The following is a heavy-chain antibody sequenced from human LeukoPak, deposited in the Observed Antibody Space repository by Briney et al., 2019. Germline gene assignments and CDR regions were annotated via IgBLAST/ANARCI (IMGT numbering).Heavy chain of an antibody. D-gene: IGHD6-13*01. CDR2: INPNSGGT. CDR1: GYTFTGYY. J-gene: IGHJ4*02. Sequence: ASVKVSCKASGYTFTGYYMHWVRQAPGQGLEWMGWINPNSGGTNYAQKFQGRVTMTRDTSISTAYMELSRLRSDDTAVYYCARSFSSSWQYFDYWGQGTLVTVSS. V-gene: IGHV1-2*02. CDR3: ARSFSSSWQYFDY.